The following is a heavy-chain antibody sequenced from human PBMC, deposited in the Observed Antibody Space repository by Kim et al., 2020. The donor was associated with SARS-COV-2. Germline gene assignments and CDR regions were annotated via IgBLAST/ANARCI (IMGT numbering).Heavy chain of an antibody. V-gene: IGHV4-39*01. CDR1: GGSISSSSYY. CDR2: IYYSGST. Sequence: SETLSLTCTVSGGSISSSSYYWGWIRQPPGKGLEWIGSIYYSGSTYYNPSLKSRVTISVDTSKNQFSLKLSSVTAADTAVYYCARLNYYDSSGYYEFDYWGPGTLVTVSS. D-gene: IGHD3-22*01. CDR3: ARLNYYDSSGYYEFDY. J-gene: IGHJ4*02.